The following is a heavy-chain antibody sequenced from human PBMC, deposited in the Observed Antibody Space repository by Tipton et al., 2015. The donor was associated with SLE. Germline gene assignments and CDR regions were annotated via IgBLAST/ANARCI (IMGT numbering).Heavy chain of an antibody. CDR1: GYSISSGYY. V-gene: IGHV4-38-2*02. Sequence: TLSLTCAVSGYSISSGYYWGWIRQPPGKGLEWIGTIYHSGSTYYNPSLKSRVTISVDTSKNQCSLKLSSVTAADTAVYYCARDRSIAVAGNYFDYWGQGTLVTVSS. CDR2: IYHSGST. D-gene: IGHD6-13*01. J-gene: IGHJ4*02. CDR3: ARDRSIAVAGNYFDY.